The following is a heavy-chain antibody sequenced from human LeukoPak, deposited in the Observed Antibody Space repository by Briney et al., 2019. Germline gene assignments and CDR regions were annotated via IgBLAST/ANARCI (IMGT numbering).Heavy chain of an antibody. Sequence: ASVKVSCKASGGTFSSYAISWVRQAPGQGLEWMGWISAYNGNTNYAQKLQGRVTMTTDTSTSTAYMELRSLRSDDTAVYYCARRGSGSYYTDYWGQGTRVTVSS. V-gene: IGHV1-18*01. CDR2: ISAYNGNT. J-gene: IGHJ4*02. CDR1: GGTFSSYA. D-gene: IGHD1-26*01. CDR3: ARRGSGSYYTDY.